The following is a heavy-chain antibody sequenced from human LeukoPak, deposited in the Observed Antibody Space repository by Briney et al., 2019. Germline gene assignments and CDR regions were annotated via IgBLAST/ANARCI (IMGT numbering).Heavy chain of an antibody. CDR3: VKELGSGYYRTADY. Sequence: GGSLRLSCVASGFTLSSCGMHWVRQAPGKGLEWVAVITYDGITTYSDDSVKGRFTISRDTSKSTLHLQMNNLRPEDTAVYFCVKELGSGYYRTADYWGQGTLVTVSS. CDR2: ITYDGITT. D-gene: IGHD3-10*01. CDR1: GFTLSSCG. V-gene: IGHV3-30*18. J-gene: IGHJ4*02.